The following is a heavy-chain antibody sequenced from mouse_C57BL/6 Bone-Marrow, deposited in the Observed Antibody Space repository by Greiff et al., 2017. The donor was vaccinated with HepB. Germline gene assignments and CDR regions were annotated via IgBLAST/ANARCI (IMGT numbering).Heavy chain of an antibody. CDR2: ILPGSGST. V-gene: IGHV1-9*01. Sequence: VKLMESGAELMKPGASVKLSCKATGYTFTGYWIEWVKQRPGHGLEWIGEILPGSGSTNYNEKFKGKATFTADTSSNTAYMRLSSLTTEDSAIYYCARRDGSWAWFAYWGQGTLVTVSA. D-gene: IGHD1-1*01. CDR1: GYTFTGYW. J-gene: IGHJ3*01. CDR3: ARRDGSWAWFAY.